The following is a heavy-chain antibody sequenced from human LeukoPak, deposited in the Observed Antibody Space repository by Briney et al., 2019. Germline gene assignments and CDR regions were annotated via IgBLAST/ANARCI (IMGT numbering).Heavy chain of an antibody. D-gene: IGHD2-15*01. V-gene: IGHV3-7*04. J-gene: IGHJ4*02. CDR1: GFTFSSYW. CDR3: ARGPSGGNGFSY. Sequence: GGSQRLSCAASGFTFSSYWMSWVRQAPGKGLEWVANIKQDGSERYYVDSVKGRFTISRDNAKNSLYLQMNSLRAVDTAAYYCARGPSGGNGFSYWGLGTLVTVSS. CDR2: IKQDGSER.